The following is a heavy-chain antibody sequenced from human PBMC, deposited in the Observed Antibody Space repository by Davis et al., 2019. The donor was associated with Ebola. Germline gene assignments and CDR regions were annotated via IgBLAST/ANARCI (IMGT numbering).Heavy chain of an antibody. CDR2: INPNSGGT. CDR3: ATDGAPYSSDWSNGFDI. CDR1: GYTFTGYY. D-gene: IGHD6-19*01. J-gene: IGHJ3*02. Sequence: ASVKVSCKASGYTFTGYYIHWVRQAPGQGLEWMGWINPNSGGTNYAQTFQGRVTMTRDTSVSTAYMELSRLRSDDTAVYYCATDGAPYSSDWSNGFDIWGQGTMVTVSS. V-gene: IGHV1-2*02.